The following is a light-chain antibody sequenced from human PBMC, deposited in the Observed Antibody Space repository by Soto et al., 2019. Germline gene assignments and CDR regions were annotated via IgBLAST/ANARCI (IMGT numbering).Light chain of an antibody. CDR2: AVR. CDR1: SSDIGTYDY. Sequence: QSVLTQPASVSGSPGQSITISCTGTSSDIGTYDYVSWYQQHPGKVPKLIIYAVRNRPSGISDRFSGSKSDNTASLTISSLQAEDEADYYCSSYTTSSTLIFGGGTKLTVL. V-gene: IGLV2-14*01. J-gene: IGLJ2*01. CDR3: SSYTTSSTLI.